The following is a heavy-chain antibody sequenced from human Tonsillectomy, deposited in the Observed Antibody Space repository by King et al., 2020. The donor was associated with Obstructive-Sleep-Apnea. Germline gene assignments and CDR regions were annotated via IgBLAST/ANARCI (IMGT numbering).Heavy chain of an antibody. CDR1: GYTFTSHG. Sequence: VQLVESGAEVKKPGASVKVSCKASGYTFTSHGISWVRQAPGQGLEWMGWIRAYNGNTNYAQKVQGRATMTTDTSTSTAYMDLRSLRSDDTAGFYCARVQYYDFWSGYSNYYYYAMDVWGQGTTVTVSS. D-gene: IGHD3-3*01. CDR3: ARVQYYDFWSGYSNYYYYAMDV. CDR2: IRAYNGNT. V-gene: IGHV1-18*04. J-gene: IGHJ6*02.